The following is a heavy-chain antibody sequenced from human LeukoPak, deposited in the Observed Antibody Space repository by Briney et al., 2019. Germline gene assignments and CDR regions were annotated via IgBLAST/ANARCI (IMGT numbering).Heavy chain of an antibody. CDR1: GGSISSYY. V-gene: IGHV4-59*01. J-gene: IGHJ5*02. CDR3: AREVTTVAFDP. D-gene: IGHD4-17*01. Sequence: SETLSLTCTVSGGSISSYYWSWIRQPPGKGLEWIGYIYYSGSTNYNPSLKSRVTISVDTSKNQFSLKLSSVTAADTAVYYCAREVTTVAFDPWGQGTLVTVSS. CDR2: IYYSGST.